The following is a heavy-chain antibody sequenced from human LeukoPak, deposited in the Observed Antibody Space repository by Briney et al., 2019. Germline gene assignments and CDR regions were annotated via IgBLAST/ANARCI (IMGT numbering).Heavy chain of an antibody. Sequence: PGGSLRLSCAASGFTFSSYEMNWVRQAPGKGLEWVSYISSSGSTIYYADSVKGRFTISRDNAKNSLYLQMNSLRAEDTAVYYCARMLVYNSGGEAFDCWGQGTLVTVSS. V-gene: IGHV3-48*03. CDR3: ARMLVYNSGGEAFDC. D-gene: IGHD3-10*01. CDR1: GFTFSSYE. CDR2: ISSSGSTI. J-gene: IGHJ4*02.